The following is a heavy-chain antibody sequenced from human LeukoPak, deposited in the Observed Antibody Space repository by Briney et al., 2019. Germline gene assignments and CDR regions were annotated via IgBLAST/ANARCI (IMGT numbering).Heavy chain of an antibody. V-gene: IGHV1-69*13. Sequence: SVTVSCKASGGTFSSYAISWVRQAPGQGLEWMGGIIPIFGTANYAQKFQGRVTITADESTSTAYMELSSLRSEDTAVYYCAGGEGITSWFDPWGQGTLVTVSS. CDR2: IIPIFGTA. D-gene: IGHD3-10*01. CDR3: AGGEGITSWFDP. J-gene: IGHJ5*02. CDR1: GGTFSSYA.